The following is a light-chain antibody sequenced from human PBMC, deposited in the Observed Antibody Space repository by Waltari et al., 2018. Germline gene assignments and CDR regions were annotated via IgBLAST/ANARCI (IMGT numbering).Light chain of an antibody. CDR1: SSDVGGYNY. CDR2: EVS. V-gene: IGLV2-14*01. Sequence: QSALTQPASVSGSPGQSITISCAGTSSDVGGYNYVSWYQQHPGEAPKLMIYEVSNRPSGVSNRFSGSKSGNTASLTISGLQAEDEADYYCSSYISSSTLEGVVFGGGTKLTVL. J-gene: IGLJ2*01. CDR3: SSYISSSTLEGVV.